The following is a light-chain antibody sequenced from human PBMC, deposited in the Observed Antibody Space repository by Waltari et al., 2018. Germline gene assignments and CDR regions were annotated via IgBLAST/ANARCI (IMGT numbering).Light chain of an antibody. CDR1: QSVRST. J-gene: IGKJ1*01. CDR2: GTS. V-gene: IGKV3D-15*01. CDR3: QQYDYWSWT. Sequence: IVMTQSPATLSLSPGESATLSCRASQSVRSTFAWFQQKPGQPPRLLSYGTSTRATGIPARFTGSGSGTEFSLTISSLQPEDFATYYCQQYDYWSWTFGQGTRVETK.